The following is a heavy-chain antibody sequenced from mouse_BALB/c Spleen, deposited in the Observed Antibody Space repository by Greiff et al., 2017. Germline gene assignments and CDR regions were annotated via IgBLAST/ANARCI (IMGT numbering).Heavy chain of an antibody. CDR2: ISYDGSN. Sequence: EVQLQESGPGLVKPSQSLSLTCSVTGYSITSGYYWNWIRQFPGNKLEWMGYISYDGSNNYNPSLKNRISITRDTSKNQFFLKLNSVTTEDTATYYCARGYYGSSPDYWGQGTTLTVSS. V-gene: IGHV3-6*02. CDR1: GYSITSGYY. CDR3: ARGYYGSSPDY. J-gene: IGHJ2*01. D-gene: IGHD1-1*01.